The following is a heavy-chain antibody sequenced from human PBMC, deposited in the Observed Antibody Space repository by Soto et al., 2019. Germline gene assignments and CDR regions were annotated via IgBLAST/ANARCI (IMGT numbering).Heavy chain of an antibody. CDR1: GFTFDDYA. CDR3: TKAFDDLWSGSPEYYYGMDV. V-gene: IGHV3-9*01. Sequence: GGSLRLSCAASGFTFDDYAMHWVRQAPGKGLEWVSGTSRNSSSIGYANSVKGRFTISRDNAKNSLYLQMNSLIAEDTAMYYCTKAFDDLWSGSPEYYYGMDVWGQGTTVTVSS. J-gene: IGHJ6*02. D-gene: IGHD3-3*01. CDR2: TSRNSSSI.